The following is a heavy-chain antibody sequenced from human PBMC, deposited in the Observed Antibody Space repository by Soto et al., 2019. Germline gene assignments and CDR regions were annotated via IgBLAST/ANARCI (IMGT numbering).Heavy chain of an antibody. CDR1: GFTFSSYA. D-gene: IGHD1-26*01. J-gene: IGHJ4*02. CDR3: ASALVDRSPFDY. Sequence: GGSLRLSCAASGFTFSSYAMHWVRQAPGKGLEWVAVISYDGSNKYYADSVKGRFTISRDNSKNTLYLQMNSLRAEDTAVYYCASALVDRSPFDYWGQGTLVTVSS. CDR2: ISYDGSNK. V-gene: IGHV3-30-3*01.